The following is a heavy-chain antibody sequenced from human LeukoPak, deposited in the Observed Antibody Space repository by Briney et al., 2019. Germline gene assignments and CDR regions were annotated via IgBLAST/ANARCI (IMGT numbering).Heavy chain of an antibody. J-gene: IGHJ6*02. CDR1: GFTFSSYG. Sequence: GGSLRLSCAASGFTFSSYGMHWVRQAPGKGLEWVAVISYDGSNKYYADSVKGRYTISRDNSKNTLYLQMNSLRAEDTAVYYCAKADYYYGMDVWGQGTTVTVSS. V-gene: IGHV3-30*18. CDR2: ISYDGSNK. CDR3: AKADYYYGMDV.